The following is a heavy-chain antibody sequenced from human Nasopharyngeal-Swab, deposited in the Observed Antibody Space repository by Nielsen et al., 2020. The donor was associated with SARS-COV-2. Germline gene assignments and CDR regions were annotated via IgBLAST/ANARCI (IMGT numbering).Heavy chain of an antibody. V-gene: IGHV4-39*01. CDR1: GGSISSSAYY. D-gene: IGHD6-13*01. CDR2: IYYGGST. J-gene: IGHJ4*02. Sequence: GSLRLSCTVSGGSISSSAYYWAWIRQPPGKGLEWIGSIYYGGSTYYNPSLKSRITISVDTSKNQFSWKLSSVTASDTAVYYCATLSSSWYEYYFDYWGQGTLVTVSS. CDR3: ATLSSSWYEYYFDY.